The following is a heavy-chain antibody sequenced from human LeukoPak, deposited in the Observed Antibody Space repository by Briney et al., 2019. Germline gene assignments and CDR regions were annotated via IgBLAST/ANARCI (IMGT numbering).Heavy chain of an antibody. CDR2: ISDDGSIT. CDR3: ARRYYETNVYDHHFDH. CDR1: GFTFSRDW. Sequence: PGGSLRLSCAASGFTFSRDWMHWVRQAPGKGPVWVSRISDDGSITTYADSVKGRFTISRDNAKSTMFLQMNSLRAEDTAVYFCARRYYETNVYDHHFDHWGQGILVTVSS. V-gene: IGHV3-74*03. D-gene: IGHD3-22*01. J-gene: IGHJ4*02.